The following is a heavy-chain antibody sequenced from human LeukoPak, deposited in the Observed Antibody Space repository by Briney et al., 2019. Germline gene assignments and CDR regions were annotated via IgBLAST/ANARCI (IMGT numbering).Heavy chain of an antibody. D-gene: IGHD6-13*01. CDR2: INHSGST. V-gene: IGHV4-34*01. CDR3: ARVSVAAAAGTFDY. Sequence: PSETLSLTCAVYGGSFSGYYWSWIRQPPGKGLEWIGEINHSGSTNCNPSLRSRVTISVDTSKNQFSLKLSSVTAADTAVYYCARVSVAAAAGTFDYWGQGTLVTVSS. J-gene: IGHJ4*02. CDR1: GGSFSGYY.